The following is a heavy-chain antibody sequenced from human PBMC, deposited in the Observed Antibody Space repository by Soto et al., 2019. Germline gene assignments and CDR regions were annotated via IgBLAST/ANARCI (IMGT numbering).Heavy chain of an antibody. CDR3: VREPRYCSGGSCSIMGDAFDI. V-gene: IGHV3-21*01. CDR1: GFTFSSYS. J-gene: IGHJ3*02. D-gene: IGHD2-15*01. Sequence: PGGSLRLSCAASGFTFSSYSMNWVRQAPGKGLEWVSSISSSSSYIYYADSVRGRFSISTDSSKNALYLQMNSLRAEDSAVYYCVREPRYCSGGSCSIMGDAFDIWGQGTMVTVSS. CDR2: ISSSSSYI.